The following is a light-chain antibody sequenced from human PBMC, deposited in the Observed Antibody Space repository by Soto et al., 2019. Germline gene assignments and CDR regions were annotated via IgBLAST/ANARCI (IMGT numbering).Light chain of an antibody. CDR1: HIGSKG. Sequence: SYALTHPPSVSVAPGQTARLTCVGVHIGSKGVHWYQQRPGQAPVLVVYDDSDRPSGIPERFSGSNSGNTATLTISRVEAGDEADYYCQVWGPSSDHFYVFGTGTKVTVL. CDR3: QVWGPSSDHFYV. J-gene: IGLJ1*01. V-gene: IGLV3-21*02. CDR2: DDS.